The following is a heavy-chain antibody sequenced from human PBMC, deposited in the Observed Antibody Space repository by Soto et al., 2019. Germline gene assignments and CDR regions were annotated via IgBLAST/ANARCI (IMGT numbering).Heavy chain of an antibody. J-gene: IGHJ4*02. CDR3: AREVTGYSSN. D-gene: IGHD6-13*01. CDR1: GYTFTSYD. V-gene: IGHV1-8*01. CDR2: MNPNSGNT. Sequence: QVQLVQSGAEVKKPGASVKVSCKASGYTFTSYDINWVRQATGQGLEWMGWMNPNSGNTGYAKKFQGRVTMTRNTSISTALMELRKLGSGDTAVYYCAREVTGYSSNWGQGTLVTVSS.